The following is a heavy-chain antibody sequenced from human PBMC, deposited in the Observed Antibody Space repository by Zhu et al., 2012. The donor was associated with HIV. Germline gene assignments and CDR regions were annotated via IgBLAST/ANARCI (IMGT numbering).Heavy chain of an antibody. V-gene: IGHV4-38-2*01. J-gene: IGHJ2*01. CDR3: ARHQSGSSRGYWYFDL. CDR1: GYSISSGYY. Sequence: QVQLQESGPGLVKPSETLSLTCAVSGYSISSGYYWGWIRQPPGKGLEWIGSIYHSGSTYYNPSLKSRVTISVDTSKNQFSLKLSSVTAADTAVYYCARHQSGSSRGYWYFDLWGLAPGHCLL. CDR2: IYHSGST. D-gene: IGHD1-26*01.